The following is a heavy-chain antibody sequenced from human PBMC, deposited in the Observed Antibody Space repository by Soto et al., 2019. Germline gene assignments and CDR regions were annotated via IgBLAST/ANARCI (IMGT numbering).Heavy chain of an antibody. J-gene: IGHJ4*02. CDR2: INPNNGDT. D-gene: IGHD2-15*01. V-gene: IGHV1-2*02. CDR3: ARVHTYYYYSGSFDY. CDR1: GYTFTGYY. Sequence: ASVKVSCKXSGYTFTGYYLHWLRQAPGQGLEWMGWINPNNGDTNYAQNFQGRVTMTRDTSISTAYMELSGLRSDDTAVYYCARVHTYYYYSGSFDYWGQGTLVTVSS.